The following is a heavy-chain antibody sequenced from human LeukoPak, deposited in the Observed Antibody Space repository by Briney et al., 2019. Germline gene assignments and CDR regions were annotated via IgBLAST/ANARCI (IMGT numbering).Heavy chain of an antibody. CDR3: ASHTYHYCTNGVCPRGGFDY. CDR2: ISSSSSYI. V-gene: IGHV3-21*01. CDR1: GVTFSSYS. J-gene: IGHJ4*02. Sequence: PGGSLRLSCAASGVTFSSYSMHWVRQAPGKGLEWVSSISSSSSYIYYADSVKGRFTISRGNAKNSLYLQMNSLRAEDTAVYYCASHTYHYCTNGVCPRGGFDYWGQGTLVTVSS. D-gene: IGHD2-8*01.